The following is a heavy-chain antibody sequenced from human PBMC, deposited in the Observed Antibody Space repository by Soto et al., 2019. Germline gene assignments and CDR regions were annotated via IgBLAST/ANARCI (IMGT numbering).Heavy chain of an antibody. J-gene: IGHJ6*02. CDR2: IIPIFGTA. Sequence: QVQLVQSGAEVKKPGSSVKVSCKASGGTFRSYAISWVRQAPGQGLEWMGGIIPIFGTANYAQKFQGRVTITADESTSTAYMELSSLRSEDTAVYYCASRTETYTYYYYGMDVWGQGTTVTVSS. CDR1: GGTFRSYA. V-gene: IGHV1-69*12. D-gene: IGHD2-21*02. CDR3: ASRTETYTYYYYGMDV.